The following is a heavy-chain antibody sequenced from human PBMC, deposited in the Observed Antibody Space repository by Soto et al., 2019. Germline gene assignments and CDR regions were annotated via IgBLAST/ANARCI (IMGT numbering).Heavy chain of an antibody. Sequence: QVQLVQSGAEVKKPGASVKVSCKASGYTFTSYDINWVRQATGQGHEWMGWMNPNSGNTGYAQKFQGRVTMTRNTSIITAYMELSSMISEHTAVYYFARELSSGWLSTWGKGTLVSLS. J-gene: IGHJ5*02. CDR2: MNPNSGNT. CDR1: GYTFTSYD. V-gene: IGHV1-8*01. D-gene: IGHD6-19*01. CDR3: ARELSSGWLST.